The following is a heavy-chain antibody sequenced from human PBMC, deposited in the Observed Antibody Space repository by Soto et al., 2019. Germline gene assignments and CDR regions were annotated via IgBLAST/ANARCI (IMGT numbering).Heavy chain of an antibody. Sequence: SETLSLTCAVYGGSFSGYYWSWIRQPPGKGLEWIGEINHSGSTNYNPSLKSRVTISVDTSKNQFSLKLSSVTAADTAVYYCARGLKYRSSAGPNWFDPWGQGTLVTVSS. CDR1: GGSFSGYY. J-gene: IGHJ5*02. CDR2: INHSGST. D-gene: IGHD6-6*01. CDR3: ARGLKYRSSAGPNWFDP. V-gene: IGHV4-34*01.